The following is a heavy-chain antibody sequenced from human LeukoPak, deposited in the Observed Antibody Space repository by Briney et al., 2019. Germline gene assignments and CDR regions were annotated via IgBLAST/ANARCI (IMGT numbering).Heavy chain of an antibody. CDR1: GGSISSGGYS. J-gene: IGHJ4*02. V-gene: IGHV4-30-2*01. CDR2: IYHSGST. Sequence: SETLSLTCTVSGGSISSGGYSWSWIRQHPGKGLEWIGYIYHSGSTYYNPSLKSRVTISVDRSKNQFSLKLSSVTAAGTAVYYCASGYSYGIFDYWGQGTLVTVSS. D-gene: IGHD5-18*01. CDR3: ASGYSYGIFDY.